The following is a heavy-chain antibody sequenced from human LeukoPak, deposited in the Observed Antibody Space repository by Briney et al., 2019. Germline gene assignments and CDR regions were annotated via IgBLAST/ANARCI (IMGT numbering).Heavy chain of an antibody. V-gene: IGHV1-69*13. D-gene: IGHD3-16*01. CDR3: ARDPWGVGGSGAFDI. CDR1: GGTFSSYA. Sequence: SVKVSCKASGGTFSSYAISWVRQAPGQGLEWMGGIIPIFGTANYAQKFQGRVTITADESTSTAYMELSSLRSEDTAVYYCARDPWGVGGSGAFDIWGQGTMVTVSS. J-gene: IGHJ3*02. CDR2: IIPIFGTA.